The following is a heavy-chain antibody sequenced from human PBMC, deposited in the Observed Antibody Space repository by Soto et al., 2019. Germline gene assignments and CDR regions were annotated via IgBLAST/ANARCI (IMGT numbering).Heavy chain of an antibody. CDR3: ARESGDWPLNWFDP. CDR1: GFTFSSYE. Sequence: PGGSLRLSCAASGFTFSSYEMNWVRQAPGKGLEWVSYISSSGSTIYYADSVKGRFTISRDNAKNSLYLQMNSLRAEDTAVYYCARESGDWPLNWFDPWGQGTLVTVSS. D-gene: IGHD2-21*02. J-gene: IGHJ5*02. V-gene: IGHV3-48*03. CDR2: ISSSGSTI.